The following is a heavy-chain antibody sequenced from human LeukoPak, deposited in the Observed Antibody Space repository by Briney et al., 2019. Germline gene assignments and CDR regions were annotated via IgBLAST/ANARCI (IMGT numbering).Heavy chain of an antibody. D-gene: IGHD3-10*01. CDR1: GFTFSSYN. V-gene: IGHV3-48*02. J-gene: IGHJ4*02. Sequence: TGGSLRLSCAASGFTFSSYNMNWVRQAPGKGLEWVSDISSSGSTIYFADSVKGRFTISRDNAKNSLYLQMNSLRDEDTAVYYCARLVYYYVSGNYYKLFDYWGQGTLVTVCS. CDR2: ISSSGSTI. CDR3: ARLVYYYVSGNYYKLFDY.